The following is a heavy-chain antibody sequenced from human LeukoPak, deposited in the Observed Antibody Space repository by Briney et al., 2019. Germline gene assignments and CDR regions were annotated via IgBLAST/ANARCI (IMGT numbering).Heavy chain of an antibody. D-gene: IGHD6-6*01. J-gene: IGHJ4*02. CDR2: IYYSGST. V-gene: IGHV4-31*03. Sequence: PSETLSLTCTVSGGSISSGGYYWSWIRQHPGKGLEWIGYIYYSGSTYYNPSLKSRVTISVDTSKNQFSLKLSSVTAADTAVYYCARGHGYSSSSVVGYWGQGTLVTVSS. CDR3: ARGHGYSSSSVVGY. CDR1: GGSISSGGYY.